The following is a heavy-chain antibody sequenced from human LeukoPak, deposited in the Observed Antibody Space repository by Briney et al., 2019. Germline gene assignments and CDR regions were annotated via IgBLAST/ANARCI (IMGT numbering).Heavy chain of an antibody. CDR1: DGSISSYY. CDR3: ASYGGGCHGFDY. J-gene: IGHJ4*02. CDR2: IYYSGST. V-gene: IGHV4-59*08. D-gene: IGHD4-17*01. Sequence: PSETLSLTCTVSDGSISSYYWSWIRQTPGKGLEWIGYIYYSGSTKYNPSLKSRVTISVDKSKNQFFLRLSSVTAADTAVYYCASYGGGCHGFDYWGQGTLVAVSS.